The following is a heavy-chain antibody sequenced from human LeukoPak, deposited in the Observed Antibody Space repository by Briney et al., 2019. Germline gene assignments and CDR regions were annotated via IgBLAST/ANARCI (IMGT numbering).Heavy chain of an antibody. CDR2: ISGSGGST. V-gene: IGHV3-23*01. CDR1: GFTFSSYA. D-gene: IGHD2-15*01. J-gene: IGHJ6*03. CDR3: AKSDCSGGSCYPLYYYMDV. Sequence: GGSLRLSCAASGFTFSSYAMSWVRQAPGKGLEWVSAISGSGGSTYYADSVKGRFTISRDNSKNTLYLQMNGLRAEDTAVYYCAKSDCSGGSCYPLYYYMDVWGKGTTVTVSS.